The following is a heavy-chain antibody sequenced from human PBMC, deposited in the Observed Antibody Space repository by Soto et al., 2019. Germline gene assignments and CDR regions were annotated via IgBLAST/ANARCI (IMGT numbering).Heavy chain of an antibody. V-gene: IGHV3-23*01. D-gene: IGHD3-10*01. CDR1: GFTFSVYA. CDR2: ISDSGDLT. J-gene: IGHJ4*02. CDR3: ARETLTPGNRGVCDG. Sequence: EVQLLESGGRSVRPGESLRLSCAASGFTFSVYAMSWVRQAPGKGLEWVSAISDSGDLTYDADSVRGRFTISRDNSKNTLFLQMNSLRVEDTAIYYCARETLTPGNRGVCDGWCQGTLVSVSS.